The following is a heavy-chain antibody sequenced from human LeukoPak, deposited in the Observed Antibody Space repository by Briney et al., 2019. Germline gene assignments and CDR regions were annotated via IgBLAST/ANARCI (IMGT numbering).Heavy chain of an antibody. V-gene: IGHV4-39*07. J-gene: IGHJ5*02. Sequence: SETLSLTCTVSGGSISSSNYYWGWIRQTPGYGLEWIGSIYYSASTYYNPSLKSRVTISVDTSKNQFSLKLSSVTAADTAVYYCARVGAGRNWFDPWGQGTLVTVSS. D-gene: IGHD3-16*01. CDR3: ARVGAGRNWFDP. CDR2: IYYSAST. CDR1: GGSISSSNYY.